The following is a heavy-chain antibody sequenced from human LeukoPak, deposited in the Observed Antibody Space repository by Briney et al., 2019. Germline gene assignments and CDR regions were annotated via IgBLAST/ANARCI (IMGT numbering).Heavy chain of an antibody. Sequence: ASVKVSRKASGYTFTSYDINWVRQATGQGLEWMGWMNPNSGNTGYAQKFQGRVTMTRNTSISTAYMELSSLRSEDTAVYYCARHVSAAGVHYYGMDVWGQGTTVTVSS. CDR3: ARHVSAAGVHYYGMDV. CDR2: MNPNSGNT. J-gene: IGHJ6*02. D-gene: IGHD6-13*01. CDR1: GYTFTSYD. V-gene: IGHV1-8*01.